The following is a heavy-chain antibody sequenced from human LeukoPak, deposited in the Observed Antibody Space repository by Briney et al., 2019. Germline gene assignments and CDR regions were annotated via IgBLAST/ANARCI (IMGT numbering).Heavy chain of an antibody. V-gene: IGHV1-69*05. J-gene: IGHJ4*02. CDR3: ATQTYYYDSSGYYGIYFDY. CDR2: IIPIFGTA. D-gene: IGHD3-22*01. Sequence: ASVKVSCKASGGTFSSYAISWVRQAPGQGLEWMGRIIPIFGTANYAQKFQGRVTITTDESTSTAYMELSSLRSEDTGVYYCATQTYYYDSSGYYGIYFDYWGQGTLVTVSS. CDR1: GGTFSSYA.